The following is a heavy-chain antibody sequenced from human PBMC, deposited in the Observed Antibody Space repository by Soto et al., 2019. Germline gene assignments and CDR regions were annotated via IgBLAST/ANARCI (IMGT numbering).Heavy chain of an antibody. CDR2: INHSGST. J-gene: IGHJ4*02. V-gene: IGHV4-34*01. Sequence: SETLSLTCAVYGGSFSGYYWSWIRQPPGKGLEWIGEINHSGSTNYNPSLKSRVTISVDTSKNQFSLKLSSVTAADTAVYYCARGTGRDGYNYFDYWGQGTLVTVSS. CDR1: GGSFSGYY. CDR3: ARGTGRDGYNYFDY. D-gene: IGHD5-12*01.